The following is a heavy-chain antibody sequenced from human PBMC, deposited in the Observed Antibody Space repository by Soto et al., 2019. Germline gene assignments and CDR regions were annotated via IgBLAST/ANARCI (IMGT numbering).Heavy chain of an antibody. CDR3: ARDVSPGTSGWYLDAFAI. J-gene: IGHJ3*02. V-gene: IGHV3-7*05. Sequence: DVQLVESGGGLVQPGGSLRLSCEASGFTFSTYWMTWVRQAPGKGLEWVANIKRDGSQISYLDSVRGRFTISRDNAKNSLFLQMNSLRAEDTGLYYCARDVSPGTSGWYLDAFAIWGQGTMVTVSS. CDR1: GFTFSTYW. CDR2: IKRDGSQI. D-gene: IGHD6-19*01.